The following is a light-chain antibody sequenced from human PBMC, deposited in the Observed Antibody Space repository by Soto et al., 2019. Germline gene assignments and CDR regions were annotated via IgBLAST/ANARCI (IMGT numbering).Light chain of an antibody. CDR2: DAS. CDR3: QQSNG. J-gene: IGKJ2*01. CDR1: QNINTW. Sequence: DIPMTQSPSILSASVGDRVTITCRATQNINTWLAWYQQKPGKAPKMLIYDASSLQNGVPSRFSGSGSGTQFTLTISSLQPDDFATYYCQQSNGFGPGTKLDVK. V-gene: IGKV1-5*01.